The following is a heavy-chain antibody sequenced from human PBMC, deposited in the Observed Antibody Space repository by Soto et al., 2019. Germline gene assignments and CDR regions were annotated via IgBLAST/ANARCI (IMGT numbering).Heavy chain of an antibody. CDR2: INHSGST. Sequence: SETLSLTCGFEGGSCGGYDGSWIRQPPGTGLEWIGEINHSGSTNYNPSPKSRVTISVDTSKNQFSLKLTSVTAADTAVYYCARHKITGLSAYWGRGTLVTVSS. CDR3: ARHKITGLSAY. V-gene: IGHV4-34*01. J-gene: IGHJ4*02. CDR1: GGSCGGYD. D-gene: IGHD2-8*02.